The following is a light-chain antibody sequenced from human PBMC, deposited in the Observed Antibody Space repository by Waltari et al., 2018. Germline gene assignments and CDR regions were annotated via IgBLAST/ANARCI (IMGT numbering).Light chain of an antibody. CDR2: TDD. V-gene: IGLV1-47*02. CDR3: AAWDDSPSGHVV. CDR1: SSNIGSHY. Sequence: SVLTQPPSASGAPGQRVTISCSGSSSNIGSHYVYWYQQLPGTAPKLLISTDDHRAAGVPDRVSASKAGTSASLAISGLRSEDEAHYYCAAWDDSPSGHVVFGGGTKLTVL. J-gene: IGLJ2*01.